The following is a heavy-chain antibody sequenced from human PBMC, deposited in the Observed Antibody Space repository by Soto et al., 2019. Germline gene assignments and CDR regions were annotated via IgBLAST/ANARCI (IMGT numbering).Heavy chain of an antibody. Sequence: ASVKVSCKASGYTFTGYYMHWVRQAPGQGLEWMGWINPNSGGTNYAQKFQGWVTMTRDTFISTAYMELSRLRSDDTAVYYGARETGIAVAGTHYYYYGMDVWGQGTTVTVSS. V-gene: IGHV1-2*04. D-gene: IGHD6-19*01. CDR2: INPNSGGT. CDR1: GYTFTGYY. J-gene: IGHJ6*02. CDR3: ARETGIAVAGTHYYYYGMDV.